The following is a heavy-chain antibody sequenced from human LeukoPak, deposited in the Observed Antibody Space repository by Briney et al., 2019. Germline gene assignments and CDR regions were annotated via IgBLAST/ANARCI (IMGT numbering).Heavy chain of an antibody. CDR2: IYSGGST. CDR1: GFTFSSNY. D-gene: IGHD6-13*01. Sequence: PGGSLRLSCAASGFTFSSNYMSWVRQAPGKGLEWVSVIYSGGSTYYADSVKGRFTISRDNSKNTLYLQMNSLRAEDTAVYYCAREGAAAGSYYFDYWGQGSLVTVSS. V-gene: IGHV3-53*01. CDR3: AREGAAAGSYYFDY. J-gene: IGHJ4*02.